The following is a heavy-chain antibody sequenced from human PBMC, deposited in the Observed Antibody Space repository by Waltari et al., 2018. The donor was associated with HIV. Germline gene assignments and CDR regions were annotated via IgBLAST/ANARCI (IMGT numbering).Heavy chain of an antibody. Sequence: EVQLVESGGALVKPGGSLRLSCAASGFAVSNNDMHWVRQAPGKGLEWLSVVGIADDSYYSGSVKGRFTISRDDAQNSLYLQMNSLTVADTGVYFCARTIGGTYFDNWGQGTLVTVSS. D-gene: IGHD2-15*01. CDR3: ARTIGGTYFDN. J-gene: IGHJ4*02. CDR1: GFAVSNND. CDR2: VGIADDS. V-gene: IGHV3-13*01.